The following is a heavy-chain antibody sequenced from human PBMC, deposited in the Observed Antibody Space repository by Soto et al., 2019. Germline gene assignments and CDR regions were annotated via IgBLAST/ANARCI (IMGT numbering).Heavy chain of an antibody. CDR1: GGSISSSNW. CDR3: ARCMTMVTNLAFDI. D-gene: IGHD4-17*01. V-gene: IGHV4-4*02. J-gene: IGHJ3*02. CDR2: IYYSGRT. Sequence: QVQLQESGPGLVKPSGTLSLTCAVSGGSISSSNWWSWVRQPPGKGLEWIGEIYYSGRTNYNPSPKTRVTISVDKSKNQFSLKLSSVTAADTAVYYCARCMTMVTNLAFDIWGQGTMVTVSS.